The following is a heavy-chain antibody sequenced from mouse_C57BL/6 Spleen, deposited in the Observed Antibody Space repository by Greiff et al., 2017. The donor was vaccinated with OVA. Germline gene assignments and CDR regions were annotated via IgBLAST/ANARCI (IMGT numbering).Heavy chain of an antibody. CDR3: ARYEDGNYAMDY. V-gene: IGHV3-8*01. CDR2: INYSGST. Sequence: EVHLVESGPGLVKPSQSLSLTCSVSGYSITSDYWNWIRKFPGNKLEYMGYINYSGSTYYNPSLKSRISITRDTSKNQYYLQLNSVTTEDTATYYCARYEDGNYAMDYWGQGTSVTVSS. J-gene: IGHJ4*01. D-gene: IGHD2-1*01. CDR1: GYSITSDY.